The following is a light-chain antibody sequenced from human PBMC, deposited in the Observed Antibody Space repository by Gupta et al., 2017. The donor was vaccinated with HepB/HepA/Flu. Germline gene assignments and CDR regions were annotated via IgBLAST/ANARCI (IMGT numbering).Light chain of an antibody. CDR2: GAS. J-gene: IGKJ1*01. CDR3: QKYNSAPWT. CDR1: QGISTY. Sequence: DIQMTQSPSSLSASVGDRVTITCRASQGISTYLAWYQQKPGKVPKVLIYGASTLQSGVPSRFSGSGSGTDFTLTISSLQPEDVATYYCQKYNSAPWTFGQGTKVEIK. V-gene: IGKV1-27*01.